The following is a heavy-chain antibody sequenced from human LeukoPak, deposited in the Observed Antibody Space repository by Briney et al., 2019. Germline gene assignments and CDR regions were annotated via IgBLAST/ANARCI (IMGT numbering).Heavy chain of an antibody. CDR2: ISTSGNT. D-gene: IGHD3-22*01. CDR1: GFTFSSYA. Sequence: AGGSLRLSCAASGFTFSSYAMNWVRQAPGKGLEWVSLISTSGNTHYADSVEGRFTISRDNSKNTLYLQMDSLRAEVTAVYHCAKDLDSTGYYSYNYWGRGTLVTVSS. V-gene: IGHV3-23*01. CDR3: AKDLDSTGYYSYNY. J-gene: IGHJ4*02.